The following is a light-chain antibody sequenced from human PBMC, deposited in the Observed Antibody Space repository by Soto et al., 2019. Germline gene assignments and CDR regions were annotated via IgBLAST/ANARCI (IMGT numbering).Light chain of an antibody. Sequence: ENVFTQSPGTLYLSPGERATLSCRASQSVSNNYLAWYQHKPGQAPRLLISDASRRATGIPDRFSGSGSGTDFTLSISRLEPEDFAVYHCQRYGSSIIFGQGTRLEIK. V-gene: IGKV3-20*01. CDR2: DAS. CDR1: QSVSNNY. CDR3: QRYGSSII. J-gene: IGKJ5*01.